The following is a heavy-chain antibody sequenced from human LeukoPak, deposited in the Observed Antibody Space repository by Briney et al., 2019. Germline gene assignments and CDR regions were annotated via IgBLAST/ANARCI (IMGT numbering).Heavy chain of an antibody. Sequence: GGSLRLSCAASGFTVSNNYLSWVRQAPGKGLEWVSVIYSGGSTYYADSVKGRFTISRDNSKNTLYLQMNSLRAEDTAVYYCARGQVVISEYYFDYWGQGTLVTVSS. CDR1: GFTVSNNY. CDR3: ARGQVVISEYYFDY. D-gene: IGHD3-22*01. CDR2: IYSGGST. V-gene: IGHV3-53*01. J-gene: IGHJ4*02.